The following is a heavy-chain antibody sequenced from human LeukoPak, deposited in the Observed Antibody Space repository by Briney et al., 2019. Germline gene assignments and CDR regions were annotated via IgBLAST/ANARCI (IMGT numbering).Heavy chain of an antibody. D-gene: IGHD6-19*01. CDR2: IKQDGSEK. V-gene: IGHV3-7*04. CDR3: ARDAGGWGYYFDY. Sequence: GGSLRLSCAASGFTFSSYWMSWVRQAPGKGLEGVANIKQDGSEKYYVDSVKVRFTISRDNAKNSLYLQMNSLRAEDTAVYYCARDAGGWGYYFDYWGQGTLVTVSS. J-gene: IGHJ4*02. CDR1: GFTFSSYW.